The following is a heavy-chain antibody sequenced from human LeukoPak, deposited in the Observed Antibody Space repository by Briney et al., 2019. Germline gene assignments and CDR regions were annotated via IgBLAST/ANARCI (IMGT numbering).Heavy chain of an antibody. D-gene: IGHD2-15*01. J-gene: IGHJ1*01. CDR1: GITFSSYA. V-gene: IGHV3-30*04. CDR2: ISHDGSNK. CDR3: ARIGLYCSGGSCYSGDFQH. Sequence: GALRLSCAASGITFSSYAMHWARQAPGKGLEWVAVISHDGSNKYYADSVKGRFTISRDNSKNTLYLQMNSLRAEDTAVYYCARIGLYCSGGSCYSGDFQHWGQGTLVTVSS.